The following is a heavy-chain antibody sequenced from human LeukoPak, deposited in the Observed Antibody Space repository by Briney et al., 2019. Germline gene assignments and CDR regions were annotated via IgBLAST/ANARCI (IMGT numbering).Heavy chain of an antibody. CDR2: IRFDGTTK. CDR1: GFTFSNYG. J-gene: IGHJ4*02. CDR3: ANYDFWSGYSHYFDY. V-gene: IGHV3-30*02. Sequence: GGSLRLSCAASGFTFSNYGMQWVRQAPGKGLEWVAFIRFDGTTKYYADSVKGRFTISRDNSKNTLYLQMKSLRTEDTAVYYCANYDFWSGYSHYFDYWGQGTLVTVSS. D-gene: IGHD3-3*01.